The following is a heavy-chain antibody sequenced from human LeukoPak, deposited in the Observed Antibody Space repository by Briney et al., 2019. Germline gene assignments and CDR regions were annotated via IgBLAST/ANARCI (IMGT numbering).Heavy chain of an antibody. CDR3: ARDEYYGNSGSDAFDI. CDR2: ISSSSSTI. J-gene: IGHJ3*02. CDR1: GFTFSSCS. Sequence: GGSLRLSCAASGFTFSSCSMTWVRQAPAKGLEWVSYISSSSSTIYYADSVKGRFNISRDNAKNSLCPQMNSLRAEDTAVYYCARDEYYGNSGSDAFDIWGRGTMVTVSS. V-gene: IGHV3-48*01. D-gene: IGHD3-22*01.